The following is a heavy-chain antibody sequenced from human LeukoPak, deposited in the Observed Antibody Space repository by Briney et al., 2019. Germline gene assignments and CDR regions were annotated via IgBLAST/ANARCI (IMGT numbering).Heavy chain of an antibody. Sequence: GGSLRLSCAASGFTVSSNYMSWVRQAPGKGLEWVSVIYSGGSTYYADSVKGRFTISRDNSKNTLYLQMNSLRAEDTAVYYCAKVHNYGFDYFDYWGQGTLVTVSS. CDR3: AKVHNYGFDYFDY. D-gene: IGHD5-18*01. CDR2: IYSGGST. V-gene: IGHV3-53*05. J-gene: IGHJ4*02. CDR1: GFTVSSNY.